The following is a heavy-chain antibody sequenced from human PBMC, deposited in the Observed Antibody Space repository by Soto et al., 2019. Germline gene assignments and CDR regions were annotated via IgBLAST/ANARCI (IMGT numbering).Heavy chain of an antibody. J-gene: IGHJ4*02. V-gene: IGHV3-7*03. CDR1: GFTFTSYS. CDR2: IQQDGSEK. Sequence: EVQLVESGGGLVQPGGSLRLSGAVSGFTFTSYSMSWVRQAPGEGLEWVANIQQDGSEKYYVDSVKGRFTISRGNAKNSLYLQMNSLRAEDTAVYYCARDLPGYCTTTDCYSYFDYWGQGTLVTVSS. D-gene: IGHD2-2*02. CDR3: ARDLPGYCTTTDCYSYFDY.